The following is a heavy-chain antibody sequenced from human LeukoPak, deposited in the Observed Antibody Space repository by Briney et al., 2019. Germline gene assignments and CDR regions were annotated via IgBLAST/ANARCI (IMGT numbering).Heavy chain of an antibody. Sequence: ASVKVSCKASGYTFTSYGISWVRQAPGQGLEWMGWISAYNGNTNYAQKLQGRVTMTTDTSTSTAYMELGSLRSDDTAVYYCARDLPRYCSGGSCYSGYWGQGTLVTVSS. CDR2: ISAYNGNT. D-gene: IGHD2-15*01. V-gene: IGHV1-18*01. J-gene: IGHJ4*02. CDR1: GYTFTSYG. CDR3: ARDLPRYCSGGSCYSGY.